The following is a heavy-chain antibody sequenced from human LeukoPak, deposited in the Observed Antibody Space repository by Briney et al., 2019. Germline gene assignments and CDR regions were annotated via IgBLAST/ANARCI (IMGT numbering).Heavy chain of an antibody. J-gene: IGHJ4*02. Sequence: GASVKVSCKASGGTFSSYAISWVRLAPGQGLEWMGGIIPIFGTANYAQKFQGRVTITADESTSTAYMELSSLRSEDTAVYYCARVGGSYQRAFDYWGQGTLVTVSS. CDR3: ARVGGSYQRAFDY. CDR1: GGTFSSYA. D-gene: IGHD1-26*01. V-gene: IGHV1-69*13. CDR2: IIPIFGTA.